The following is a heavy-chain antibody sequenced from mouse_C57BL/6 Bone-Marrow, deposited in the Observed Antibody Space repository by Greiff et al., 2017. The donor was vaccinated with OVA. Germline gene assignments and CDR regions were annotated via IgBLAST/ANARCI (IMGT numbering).Heavy chain of an antibody. Sequence: EVKLVESVAELVRPGASVKLSCTASGFNIKNTYMHWVKQRPEQGLEWIGRIDPANGNTKYAPKFQGKATITADPSSNTAYLQLSSLTSEDTAIYYCARNGYYPYWYFDVWGTGTTVTVSS. CDR1: GFNIKNTY. D-gene: IGHD2-3*01. CDR2: IDPANGNT. J-gene: IGHJ1*03. V-gene: IGHV14-3*01. CDR3: ARNGYYPYWYFDV.